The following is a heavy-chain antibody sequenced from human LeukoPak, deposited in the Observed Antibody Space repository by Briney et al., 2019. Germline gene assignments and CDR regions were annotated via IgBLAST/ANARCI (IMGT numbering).Heavy chain of an antibody. CDR1: GFTVSSNY. D-gene: IGHD6-19*01. CDR3: ARDRFIAVAVRYFDL. CDR2: IYSGGST. J-gene: IGHJ2*01. Sequence: PGGSLRLSCAASGFTVSSNYMSWVRQAPGKGLEWVSVIYSGGSTYYADSVKGRFTISRDNSKNTLYPQMNSLRAEDTAVYYCARDRFIAVAVRYFDLWGRGTLVTVSS. V-gene: IGHV3-66*01.